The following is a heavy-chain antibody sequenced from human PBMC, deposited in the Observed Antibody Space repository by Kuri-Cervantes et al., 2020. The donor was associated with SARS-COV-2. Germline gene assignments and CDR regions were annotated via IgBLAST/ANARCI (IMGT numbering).Heavy chain of an antibody. CDR1: GYSFTSYW. D-gene: IGHD2-2*02. CDR3: ARQSADCSSTSCYIDY. CDR2: IYPGDSDT. J-gene: IGHJ4*02. Sequence: GESLKISCKGSGYSFTSYWIGWVRQMPGKGLEWMGIIYPGDSDTRYSPSFQGQVTISADKSISTAYLQWSSLKAPDTAMYYCARQSADCSSTSCYIDYWGQGTLVTVSS. V-gene: IGHV5-51*01.